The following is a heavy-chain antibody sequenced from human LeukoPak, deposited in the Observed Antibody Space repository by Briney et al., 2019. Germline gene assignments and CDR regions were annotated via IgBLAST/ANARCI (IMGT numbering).Heavy chain of an antibody. J-gene: IGHJ4*02. CDR1: GFSFSNYG. V-gene: IGHV4-39*07. Sequence: GTLRLSCTASGFSFSNYGMAWVRQAPGKGLEWIGSIHHSGGTYYNPSLKSRLTISVDTSKNQFSLKLSSVTAADTAVYYCARRVWELRYWGQGTLVTVSS. CDR3: ARRVWELRY. D-gene: IGHD1-26*01. CDR2: IHHSGGT.